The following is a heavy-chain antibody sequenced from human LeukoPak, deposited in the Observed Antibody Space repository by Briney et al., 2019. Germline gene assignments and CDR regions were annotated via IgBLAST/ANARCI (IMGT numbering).Heavy chain of an antibody. D-gene: IGHD2-15*01. V-gene: IGHV1-8*01. CDR2: MNPNSGNT. CDR3: ARATTIGPIVVVAATDY. CDR1: GYTFTSYD. J-gene: IGHJ4*02. Sequence: ASVKVSCKASGYTFTSYDINWVRQATGQGLEWMGWMNPNSGNTGNAQKFQGRVTMTRNTSISTAYMELSSLRSEEPGVYYCARATTIGPIVVVAATDYWGQGTLVTVSS.